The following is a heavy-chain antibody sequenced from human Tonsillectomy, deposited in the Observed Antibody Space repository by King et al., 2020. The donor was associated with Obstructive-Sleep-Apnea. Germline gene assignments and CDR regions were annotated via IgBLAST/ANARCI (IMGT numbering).Heavy chain of an antibody. D-gene: IGHD2-2*01. J-gene: IGHJ2*01. CDR1: VYSFSSYW. V-gene: IGHV5-51*01. Sequence: VQLVESGAEVKKPGESLKISCKGSVYSFSSYWIGWVRQMPGKGLEWMGIIYLGDSDTRYSPSFPGQVTISADKSISTAYLQWSSLKASVPAMDYCARRKLRSNWYFDVWGRGTLVTVS. CDR3: ARRKLRSNWYFDV. CDR2: IYLGDSDT.